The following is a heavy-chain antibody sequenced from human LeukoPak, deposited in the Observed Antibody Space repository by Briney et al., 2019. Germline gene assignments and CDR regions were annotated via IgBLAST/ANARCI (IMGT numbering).Heavy chain of an antibody. V-gene: IGHV4-59*01. CDR2: IYYSGST. Sequence: SETLSLTCTVSGGSISSYYWSWIRQPPGKGLEWIAYIYYSGSTNYNPSLKSRVTISVDTSKNQFSLKLSSVTAADTAVYYCARESVTSSSEVFDYWGQGTLVTVSS. CDR3: ARESVTSSSEVFDY. CDR1: GGSISSYY. D-gene: IGHD2-2*01. J-gene: IGHJ4*02.